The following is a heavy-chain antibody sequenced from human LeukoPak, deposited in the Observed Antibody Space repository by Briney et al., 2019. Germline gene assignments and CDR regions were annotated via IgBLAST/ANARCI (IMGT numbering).Heavy chain of an antibody. V-gene: IGHV1-2*02. D-gene: IGHD3-16*01. CDR2: INPNSGT. J-gene: IGHJ4*02. Sequence: ASVKVSCKTSGYTFSGYYIHWVRQGPGQGLEWMGWINPNSGTNYAQNFQGRVTMTRDTSISTAYMELSRLRSDDTAVYYCAREEQHQRGRHFEYWGQGTLVTVSS. CDR3: AREEQHQRGRHFEY. CDR1: GYTFSGYY.